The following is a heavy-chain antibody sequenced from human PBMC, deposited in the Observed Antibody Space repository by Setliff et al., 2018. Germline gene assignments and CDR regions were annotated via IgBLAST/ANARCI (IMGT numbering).Heavy chain of an antibody. CDR2: INPNSGGT. CDR3: ARIMGVVGDNWFDP. Sequence: ASVKVSCKASGYTFTGYYMHWVRQAPGQGLEWMGRINPNSGGTNYAQKFQGRVTMTRDTSISTAYMELSRLRSDDTAVYYCARIMGVVGDNWFDPWGQGTLVTVSS. D-gene: IGHD1-26*01. V-gene: IGHV1-2*06. J-gene: IGHJ5*02. CDR1: GYTFTGYY.